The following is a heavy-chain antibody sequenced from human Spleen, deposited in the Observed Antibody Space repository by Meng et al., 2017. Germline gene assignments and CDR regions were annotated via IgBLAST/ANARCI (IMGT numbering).Heavy chain of an antibody. CDR1: GDSITNHNW. J-gene: IGHJ1*01. V-gene: IGHV4-4*02. D-gene: IGHD3-10*01. CDR3: LRGSGGSV. CDR2: IPHRGSS. Sequence: QVQLQESGPGLVKPSGTLSLTCAVPGDSITNHNWLAWVRQPPGKGLEWIGEIPHRGSSAYNPSLKSRVSMSIDKSKNQFSLKLTSVTAADTAVHHCLRGSGGSVWGQGTLVTVSS.